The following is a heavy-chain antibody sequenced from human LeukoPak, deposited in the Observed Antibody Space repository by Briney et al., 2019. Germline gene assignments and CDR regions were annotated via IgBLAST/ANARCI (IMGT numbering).Heavy chain of an antibody. Sequence: TSETLSLTCTVSDXSISSSSYYWGWIRQPTGKGLEWIGSTYYSGSTYSNPSFKSRVTISVDTSKNQFSLKLSSVTAADTAVYYCARGGTSWYAFDIWGQGTMVTVSS. V-gene: IGHV4-39*07. J-gene: IGHJ3*02. D-gene: IGHD2-2*01. CDR1: DXSISSSSYY. CDR2: TYYSGST. CDR3: ARGGTSWYAFDI.